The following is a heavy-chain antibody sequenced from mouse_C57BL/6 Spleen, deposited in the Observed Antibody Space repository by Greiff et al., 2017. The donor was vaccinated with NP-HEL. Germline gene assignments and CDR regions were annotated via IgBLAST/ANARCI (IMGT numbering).Heavy chain of an antibody. CDR1: GYTFTDYE. CDR2: IDPETGGT. CDR3: TREEHTTVVFDY. Sequence: QVQLQQSGAELVRPGASVTLSCKASGYTFTDYEMHWVKQTPVHGLEWIGAIDPETGGTAYNQKFKGKAILTADKSSSTAYMELRSLTSEDSAVYYCTREEHTTVVFDYWGQGTTLTVSS. J-gene: IGHJ2*01. V-gene: IGHV1-15*01. D-gene: IGHD1-1*01.